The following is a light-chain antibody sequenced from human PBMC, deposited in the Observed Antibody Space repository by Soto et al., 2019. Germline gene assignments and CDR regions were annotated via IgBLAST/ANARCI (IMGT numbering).Light chain of an antibody. J-gene: IGLJ2*01. Sequence: QSALTQPASVSGSPGQSITISCTGTSSDVGGYNYVSWYQQHPGKAPKLMIYDVSNRTSGVSNRFSGSKSGNTASLTISGLQAEDEADYYCSSYTSRSTVVFGGGTMLTVL. CDR2: DVS. CDR3: SSYTSRSTVV. CDR1: SSDVGGYNY. V-gene: IGLV2-14*01.